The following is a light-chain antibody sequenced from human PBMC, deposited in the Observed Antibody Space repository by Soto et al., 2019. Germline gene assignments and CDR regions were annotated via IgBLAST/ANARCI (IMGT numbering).Light chain of an antibody. Sequence: DIVMTQSPDSLAVSLGERATINCKSSQSVLYSSNSKNYLAWYQQKPGQPPKLLIYWASTRESGVPDRFSGSGSGTDFTLTISRLQAEDVAVYYCQQYYSGPFTFGQGTKLEIK. CDR3: QQYYSGPFT. CDR1: QSVLYSSNSKNY. J-gene: IGKJ2*01. CDR2: WAS. V-gene: IGKV4-1*01.